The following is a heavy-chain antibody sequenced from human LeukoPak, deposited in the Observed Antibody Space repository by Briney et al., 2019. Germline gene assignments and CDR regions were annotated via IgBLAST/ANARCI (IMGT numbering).Heavy chain of an antibody. CDR3: AKGPKLGDGFHCDY. D-gene: IGHD5-24*01. CDR1: GFTFSSYA. J-gene: IGHJ4*02. CDR2: ISGSADNT. Sequence: GGSLRLSWAASGFTFSSYAMSWVRQAPGKGLEWVTGISGSADNTYYADSVKGRFTISRDISKNTVYLQMNNLRVDDTAVYYCAKGPKLGDGFHCDYWGQGTLVTVSS. V-gene: IGHV3-23*01.